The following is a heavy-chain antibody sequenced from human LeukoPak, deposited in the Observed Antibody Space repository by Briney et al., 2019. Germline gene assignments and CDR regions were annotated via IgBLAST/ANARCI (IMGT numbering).Heavy chain of an antibody. Sequence: SETLSLTCAVYGGSFSGYYWSWIRQPPGKGLEWIGEINHSGSTNYNPSLKSRVTISVATSKNQFSLKLSSVTAADTAVYYCARGIGSWYHNWFDPWGQGTLVTVSS. CDR2: INHSGST. V-gene: IGHV4-34*01. CDR3: ARGIGSWYHNWFDP. J-gene: IGHJ5*02. D-gene: IGHD6-13*01. CDR1: GGSFSGYY.